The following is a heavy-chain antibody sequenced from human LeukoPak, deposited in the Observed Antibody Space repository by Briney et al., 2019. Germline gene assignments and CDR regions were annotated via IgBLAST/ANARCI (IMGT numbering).Heavy chain of an antibody. CDR3: AKAVSGTHFDD. V-gene: IGHV3-9*01. D-gene: IGHD6-19*01. CDR1: GFIFDDYA. CDR2: ISWNSGSL. Sequence: PGGSLRLSCAASGFIFDDYAMHWVRRAPGKGLEWVSSISWNSGSLGYADSVKGRFTISRDNTKNSLYLQMNSLSDEDTAFYYCAKAVSGTHFDDWGQGNLVTVSS. J-gene: IGHJ4*02.